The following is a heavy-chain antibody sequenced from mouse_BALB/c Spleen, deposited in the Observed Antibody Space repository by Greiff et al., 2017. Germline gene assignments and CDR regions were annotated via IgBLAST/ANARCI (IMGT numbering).Heavy chain of an antibody. Sequence: ESGPGLVKPSQSLSLTCSVTGYSITSGYYWNWIRQFPGNKLEWMGYISYDGGNNYNPSLKNRISITRDTSKNQFFLKLNSVTTEDTATYYCARDSDRYGFAYWGQGTLVTVSA. J-gene: IGHJ3*01. V-gene: IGHV3-6*02. CDR1: GYSITSGYY. CDR3: ARDSDRYGFAY. CDR2: ISYDGGN. D-gene: IGHD2-14*01.